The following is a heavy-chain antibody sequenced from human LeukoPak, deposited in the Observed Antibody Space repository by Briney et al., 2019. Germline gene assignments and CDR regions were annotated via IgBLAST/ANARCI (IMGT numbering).Heavy chain of an antibody. CDR3: AKDMGCSSTSCYTGCFDY. V-gene: IGHV3-30*02. D-gene: IGHD2-2*02. Sequence: GGSLRLSCAASGFTFSSYGMHWVRQAPGKGLEWVAVIWYDGSNKYYADSVKGRFIISRDNSKNTLYLQMNSLRAEDTAVYYCAKDMGCSSTSCYTGCFDYWGQGTLVTVSS. CDR1: GFTFSSYG. CDR2: IWYDGSNK. J-gene: IGHJ4*02.